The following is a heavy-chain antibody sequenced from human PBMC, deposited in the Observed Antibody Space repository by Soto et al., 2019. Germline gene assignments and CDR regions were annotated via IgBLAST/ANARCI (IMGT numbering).Heavy chain of an antibody. Sequence: ELQLAESGGGLVQPGGSLILSCLASGFSFSTYSMNWVRQAPGKGLEWMSYINARSTTVYYAESVKGRFTISRDNARDSLYLQMDSLRAEDTAVYFCVRDHPAFEFSFGMDVWGQGTTVIVSS. J-gene: IGHJ6*02. CDR3: VRDHPAFEFSFGMDV. V-gene: IGHV3-48*01. CDR1: GFSFSTYS. CDR2: INARSTTV. D-gene: IGHD3-10*01.